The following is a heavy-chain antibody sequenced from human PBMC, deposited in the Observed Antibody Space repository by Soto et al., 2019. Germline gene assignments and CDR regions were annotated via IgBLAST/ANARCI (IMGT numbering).Heavy chain of an antibody. V-gene: IGHV1-18*01. CDR3: LSVNGDHDY. CDR1: GYTFTSYG. J-gene: IGHJ4*02. CDR2: ITPFNGNT. D-gene: IGHD2-8*01. Sequence: QMVQSGGEVKKPGASVRVSCKASGYTFTSYGISWVRQAPGQGLEWMGWITPFNGNTDYAERLQSRLTLTTDTSTSTAYMELRRLKSDDTAFYSCLSVNGDHDYWGQGTLVIV.